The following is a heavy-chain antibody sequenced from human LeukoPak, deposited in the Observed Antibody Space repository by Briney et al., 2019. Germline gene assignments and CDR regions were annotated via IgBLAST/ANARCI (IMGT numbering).Heavy chain of an antibody. J-gene: IGHJ4*02. D-gene: IGHD6-19*01. CDR3: ATSYSSGWYHHDY. V-gene: IGHV4-59*01. Sequence: SETLSLTCTVSGGSISNYYWSWIRQPPRKGLEWIGYIYYSGSTNYNPSLKSRVTISVDTSKNQFSLKLSSVTAADTAVYYCATSYSSGWYHHDYWGQGTLVTVSS. CDR1: GGSISNYY. CDR2: IYYSGST.